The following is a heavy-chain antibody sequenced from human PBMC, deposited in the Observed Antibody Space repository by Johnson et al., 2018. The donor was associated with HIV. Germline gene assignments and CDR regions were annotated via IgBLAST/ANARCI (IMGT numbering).Heavy chain of an antibody. CDR1: GFTVSSNY. D-gene: IGHD7-27*01. Sequence: VQLVESGGGLVQPGGSLRLSCAASGFTVSSNYMSWVRQAPGKGLEWVSVIYSGASTYYADSVKGRFTISRDNSKNPRDLQMNSLRAEGTAVYYCGRAIGNWDALDLWGQGTMVTCSS. CDR2: IYSGAST. CDR3: GRAIGNWDALDL. V-gene: IGHV3-66*02. J-gene: IGHJ3*01.